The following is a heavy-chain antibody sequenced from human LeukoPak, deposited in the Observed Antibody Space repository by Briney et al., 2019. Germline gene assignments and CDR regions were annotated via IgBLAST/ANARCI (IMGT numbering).Heavy chain of an antibody. CDR3: AKEVRYYGSGAKDY. CDR1: GFTFSSYA. Sequence: GGSLRLSCAASGFTFSSYAMHWVRQAPGKGLEWVAVISYDGSNKYYADSVKGRFTISRDNSKNTLYLQMNSLRAEDTAVYYCAKEVRYYGSGAKDYWGRGTLVTVSS. V-gene: IGHV3-30*14. J-gene: IGHJ4*02. CDR2: ISYDGSNK. D-gene: IGHD3-10*01.